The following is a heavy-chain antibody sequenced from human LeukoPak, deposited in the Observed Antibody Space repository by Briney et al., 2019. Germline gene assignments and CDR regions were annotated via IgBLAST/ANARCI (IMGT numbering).Heavy chain of an antibody. CDR3: ARDPRTTVTTYYYGMDV. J-gene: IGHJ6*02. Sequence: QSGGSLRLSCAAAGLNFSSRWMNWVRQAPGQGLEWVASIKEDGSEKHYVDSVKGRFTISRDNAKNSLYLQMNSLRAEDTAVYYCARDPRTTVTTYYYGMDVWGQGTTVTVSS. CDR2: IKEDGSEK. D-gene: IGHD4-11*01. CDR1: GLNFSSRW. V-gene: IGHV3-7*03.